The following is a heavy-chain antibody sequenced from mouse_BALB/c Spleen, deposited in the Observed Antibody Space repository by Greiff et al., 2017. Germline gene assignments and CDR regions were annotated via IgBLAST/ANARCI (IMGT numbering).Heavy chain of an antibody. CDR1: GYSITSDYA. V-gene: IGHV3-2*02. Sequence: EVHLVESGPGLVKPSQSLSLTCTVTGYSITSDYAWNWIRQFPGNKLEWMGYISYSGSTSYNPSLKSRISITRDTSKNQFFLQLNSVTTEDTATYYCTIYDGSYYYAMDYWGQGTSVTVSS. J-gene: IGHJ4*01. CDR2: ISYSGST. CDR3: TIYDGSYYYAMDY. D-gene: IGHD2-3*01.